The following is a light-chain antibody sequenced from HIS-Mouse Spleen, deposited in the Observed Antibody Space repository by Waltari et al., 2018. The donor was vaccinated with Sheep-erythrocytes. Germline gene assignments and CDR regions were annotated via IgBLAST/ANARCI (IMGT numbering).Light chain of an antibody. CDR2: EVS. J-gene: IGLJ1*01. Sequence: QSALTQPPSASGSPGQSVTISCTGTSSDVGGYNYVPWYQQPPGKAPNLMIYEVSTRPSGVPDRFSGSKSGNTASLTVSGLQAEDEADYYCSSYAGSNNYVFGTGTKVTVL. V-gene: IGLV2-8*01. CDR1: SSDVGGYNY. CDR3: SSYAGSNNYV.